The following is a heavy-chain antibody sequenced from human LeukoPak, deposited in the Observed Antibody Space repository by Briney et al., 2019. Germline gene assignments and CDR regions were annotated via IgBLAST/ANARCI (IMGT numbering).Heavy chain of an antibody. J-gene: IGHJ4*02. CDR1: GYTFTGYY. D-gene: IGHD3-10*01. CDR2: INPNSGGT. Sequence: ASVKVSCKASGYTFTGYYMHWGRQAPGQGLEWMGWINPNSGGTNYAQKFQGRVTMTRDTSISTAYMELSRLRSDDPAVYYCARAENYYGSGSYVPYDYWGQGTLVTVSS. V-gene: IGHV1-2*02. CDR3: ARAENYYGSGSYVPYDY.